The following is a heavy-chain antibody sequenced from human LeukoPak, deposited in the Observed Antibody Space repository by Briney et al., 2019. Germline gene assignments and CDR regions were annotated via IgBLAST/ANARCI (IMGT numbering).Heavy chain of an antibody. D-gene: IGHD6-13*01. CDR2: IKSKTGGGTT. V-gene: IGHV3-15*01. Sequence: PGGSLRLSCAASGFTFSNAWMSWVRQAPGKGLEWVGRIKSKTGGGTTDYAAPVKGRFTISRDDSKNTLYLQMNSLKTEDTAVYYCTTDRRFYSSSWYLGVGDPWGQGTLVTVSS. J-gene: IGHJ5*02. CDR1: GFTFSNAW. CDR3: TTDRRFYSSSWYLGVGDP.